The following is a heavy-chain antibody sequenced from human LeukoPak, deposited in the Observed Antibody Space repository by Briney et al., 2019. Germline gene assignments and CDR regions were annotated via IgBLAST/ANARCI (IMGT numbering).Heavy chain of an antibody. Sequence: PSQTLSLTCTVSGGSISSGSYYWSWIRQPAGKGLEWIGRIYTSGSTNYNPSLKSRVTISVDTSKNQFSLKLSSVTAADTAVYYCARGYSGYGLWGQGTLVTVSS. J-gene: IGHJ4*02. D-gene: IGHD5-12*01. CDR2: IYTSGST. V-gene: IGHV4-61*02. CDR3: ARGYSGYGL. CDR1: GGSISSGSYY.